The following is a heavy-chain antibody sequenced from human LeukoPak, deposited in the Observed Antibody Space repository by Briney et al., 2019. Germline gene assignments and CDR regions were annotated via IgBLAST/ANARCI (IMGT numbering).Heavy chain of an antibody. CDR1: GFTFSSCA. Sequence: SGGSLRLSCAASGFTFSSCAMTWVRQAPGKGLEWVSGISGSGGNTYYADSVKGRFTISRDNSKNTLYLQMNSLRAEDTAVYYCAKDSRDGYNYVNWCFDLWGRGTLVTVSS. CDR2: ISGSGGNT. V-gene: IGHV3-23*01. D-gene: IGHD5-24*01. CDR3: AKDSRDGYNYVNWCFDL. J-gene: IGHJ2*01.